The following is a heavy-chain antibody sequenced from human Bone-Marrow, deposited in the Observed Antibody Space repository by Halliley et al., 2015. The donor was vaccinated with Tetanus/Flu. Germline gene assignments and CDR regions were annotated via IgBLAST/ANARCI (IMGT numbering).Heavy chain of an antibody. J-gene: IGHJ4*02. CDR3: ARDGHRWNFDY. D-gene: IGHD1-1*01. CDR2: INLSAGST. V-gene: IGHV1-46*01. Sequence: GLEWVGRINLSAGSTAYAQKFQDRVTMTRDTSTSTDYMELSSLRSEDTAVYYCARDGHRWNFDYWGQGTLVTVSS.